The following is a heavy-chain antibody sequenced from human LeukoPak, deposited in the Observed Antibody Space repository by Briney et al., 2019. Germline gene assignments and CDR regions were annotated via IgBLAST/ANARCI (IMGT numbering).Heavy chain of an antibody. D-gene: IGHD5-24*01. V-gene: IGHV3-23*01. Sequence: PGGSLRLSCAASGFTFSSYAMSWVRQAPGKGLEWISGISGSGASTYYADSVTGRFTISRDNAKNSLYLQMNSLRAEDTAIYYCTRVGYIDEGIDYWGQGTLVTVSP. J-gene: IGHJ4*02. CDR2: ISGSGAST. CDR1: GFTFSSYA. CDR3: TRVGYIDEGIDY.